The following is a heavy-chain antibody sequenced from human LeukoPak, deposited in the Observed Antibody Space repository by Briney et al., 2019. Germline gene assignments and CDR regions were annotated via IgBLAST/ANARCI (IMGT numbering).Heavy chain of an antibody. J-gene: IGHJ6*03. CDR2: INSDGSTT. CDR3: ARSTTRPYYNYMDV. V-gene: IGHV3-74*01. D-gene: IGHD4-17*01. CDR1: GFTFSSYW. Sequence: GGSLRLSCVASGFTFSSYWMHWVRQAPGEGLVWVSRINSDGSTTTYATSVKGRFTISRDNAKNTLYLQMNSLRFEDTAVYYCARSTTRPYYNYMDVWGKGTTVTLSS.